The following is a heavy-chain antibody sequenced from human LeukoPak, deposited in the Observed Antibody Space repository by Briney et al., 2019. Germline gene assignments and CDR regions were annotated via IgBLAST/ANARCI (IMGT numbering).Heavy chain of an antibody. V-gene: IGHV3-53*01. D-gene: IGHD5-24*01. Sequence: GGSLRLSCAASGFTVGTKYMNWVRQAPGKGLEWVSIIYSGGTTYYADSVKGRFTISRDTSKNALSLQMNSLRAEDTAVYFCARVGDHFHWNLDLWGRGTLVTVSS. CDR2: IYSGGTT. CDR1: GFTVGTKY. J-gene: IGHJ2*01. CDR3: ARVGDHFHWNLDL.